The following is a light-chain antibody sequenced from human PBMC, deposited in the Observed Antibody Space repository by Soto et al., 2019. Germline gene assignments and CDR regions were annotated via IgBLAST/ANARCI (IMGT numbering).Light chain of an antibody. J-gene: IGKJ1*01. CDR3: QQYNSYSRT. CDR1: QDIGGR. CDR2: KAS. Sequence: DIQMTQSPSSVSASVGDRITITCRASQDIGGRLAWYQQKPGKAHKLLIYKASSLESGVQSRFSGSGSGTEFTLTIRSLQPDDFATYYCQQYNSYSRTFGQGTKVDI. V-gene: IGKV1-5*03.